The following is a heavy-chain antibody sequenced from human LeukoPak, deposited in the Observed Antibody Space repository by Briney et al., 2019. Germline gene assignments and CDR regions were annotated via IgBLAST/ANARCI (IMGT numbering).Heavy chain of an antibody. D-gene: IGHD3-10*01. CDR3: ARERYYYGSGSYYFFDY. Sequence: SETLSLTCAVYGGSFSGYYWSWIRQPPGKGLEWIGEINHSESTNYNPSLKSRVTISVDTSKNQFSLKLSSVTAADTAVYYCARERYYYGSGSYYFFDYWGQGTLVTVSS. V-gene: IGHV4-34*01. CDR1: GGSFSGYY. J-gene: IGHJ4*02. CDR2: INHSEST.